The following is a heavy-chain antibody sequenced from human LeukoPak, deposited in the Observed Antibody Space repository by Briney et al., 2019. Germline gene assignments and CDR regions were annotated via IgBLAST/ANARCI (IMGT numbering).Heavy chain of an antibody. J-gene: IGHJ4*02. CDR3: ARESYGYYDSSGYYDY. CDR2: MFHSGST. Sequence: SETLSLTCTVSGYSITRGYFWGWIRQSPGKGLEWIASMFHSGSTYYNPSLKSRVTMSVDTSKNQFSLRLSSVTAADTAVYYCARESYGYYDSSGYYDYWGQGNLVTVSS. V-gene: IGHV4-38-2*02. CDR1: GYSITRGYF. D-gene: IGHD3-22*01.